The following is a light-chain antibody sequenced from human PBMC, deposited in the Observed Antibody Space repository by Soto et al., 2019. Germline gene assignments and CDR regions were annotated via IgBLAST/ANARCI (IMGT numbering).Light chain of an antibody. CDR3: QQRSNWPPLFT. CDR1: QSVSSY. Sequence: PGERATLSCRASQSVSSYLAWYQQKPGQAPRLLIYDASNRATGIPARFSGSGSGTDFTLTISSLEPEDFAVYYCQQRSNWPPLFTFGPGTKVDIK. J-gene: IGKJ3*01. CDR2: DAS. V-gene: IGKV3-11*01.